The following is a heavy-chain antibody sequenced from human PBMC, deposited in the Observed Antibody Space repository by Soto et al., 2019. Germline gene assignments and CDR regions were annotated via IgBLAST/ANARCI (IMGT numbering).Heavy chain of an antibody. Sequence: SETLSLTCTVSGGSISSYYWSWIRQPPGRGLEWIGYIFYSGSTNYNPSLKSRVTISVDTSKNQFSLKLSSVTAADTAVYYCARRYGSAFDIWGHGTMVT. CDR2: IFYSGST. J-gene: IGHJ3*02. V-gene: IGHV4-59*01. D-gene: IGHD4-17*01. CDR1: GGSISSYY. CDR3: ARRYGSAFDI.